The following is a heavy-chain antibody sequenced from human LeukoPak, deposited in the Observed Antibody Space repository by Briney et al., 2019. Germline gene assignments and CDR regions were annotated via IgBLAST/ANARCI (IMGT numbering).Heavy chain of an antibody. CDR2: INPNGGST. V-gene: IGHV1-46*01. D-gene: IGHD3-22*01. CDR1: GYTFTSYY. Sequence: GASVKVSCKASGYTFTSYYMHWVQQAPGQGLEWMGIINPNGGSTSYAQKFQGRVTMTRDMSTSTVYMELSSLRSEDTAVYYCARPNYYDSSGYYYDYWGQGTLVTVSS. CDR3: ARPNYYDSSGYYYDY. J-gene: IGHJ4*02.